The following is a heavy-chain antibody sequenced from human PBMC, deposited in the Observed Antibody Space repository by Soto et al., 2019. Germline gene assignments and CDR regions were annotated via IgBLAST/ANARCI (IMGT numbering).Heavy chain of an antibody. CDR1: GYSFSKYG. V-gene: IGHV1-18*01. CDR3: ARDFDFLFDY. CDR2: INVKDGHI. J-gene: IGHJ4*02. Sequence: QVQLVQSGAEVKEPGATVKVSCKASGYSFSKYGISWVRQAPGQGREWLGWINVKDGHINYGRNFQGRLILTTDTSTTTAYMELRTLRFDDTAVYYCARDFDFLFDYWGQGTWVTVSS.